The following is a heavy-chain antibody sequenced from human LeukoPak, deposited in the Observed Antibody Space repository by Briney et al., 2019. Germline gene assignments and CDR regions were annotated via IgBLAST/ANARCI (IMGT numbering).Heavy chain of an antibody. CDR1: GGTFSSYA. V-gene: IGHV1-69*13. Sequence: ASVKVSCKASGGTFSSYAISWVRQAPGQGLDGMGGIIPIFGTANYAQKFQGRVTITADESTSTAYMELSSLRSEDTAVYYCARDSYGDYAPPLYFQHWGQGTLVTVSS. D-gene: IGHD4-17*01. CDR3: ARDSYGDYAPPLYFQH. CDR2: IIPIFGTA. J-gene: IGHJ1*01.